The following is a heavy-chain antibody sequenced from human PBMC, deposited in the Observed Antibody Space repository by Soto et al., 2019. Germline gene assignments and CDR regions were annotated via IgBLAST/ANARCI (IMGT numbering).Heavy chain of an antibody. V-gene: IGHV4-39*07. CDR2: IYYSGST. J-gene: IGHJ4*02. Sequence: SETLSLTCTVSGGSISSSSYYWGWIRQPPGKGLEWIGSIYYSGSTYYNPSLKSRVTISVDTSKNQFSLKLSSVTAADTAVYYCVSLPGYSSGWYPDYWGQGTLVTVSS. D-gene: IGHD6-19*01. CDR1: GGSISSSSYY. CDR3: VSLPGYSSGWYPDY.